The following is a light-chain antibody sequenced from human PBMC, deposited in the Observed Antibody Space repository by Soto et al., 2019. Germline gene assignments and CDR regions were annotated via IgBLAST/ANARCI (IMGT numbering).Light chain of an antibody. V-gene: IGLV2-23*03. CDR1: SSDGGSYNL. Sequence: QSALTQPASVSGSPGQSITISCTGTSSDGGSYNLVSWYQQHPGKAPKLMIYEGSKRPSGVSNRFSGSKSGNTASLTISGLHAEDEADYYCCSYAGSSTFAYVFGTGTKLTVL. CDR2: EGS. CDR3: CSYAGSSTFAYV. J-gene: IGLJ1*01.